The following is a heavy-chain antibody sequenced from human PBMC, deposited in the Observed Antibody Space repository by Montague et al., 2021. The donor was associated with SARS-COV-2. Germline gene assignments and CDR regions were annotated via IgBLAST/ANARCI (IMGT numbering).Heavy chain of an antibody. CDR1: GVSISGYTYF. CDR3: ARHRVASGWNYFDP. CDR2: VYYSGST. Sequence: SETQSLTCTVSGVSISGYTYFWGWIRQPPGKGLEWIASVYYSGSTYYNPSLKSRVTISVDTSKNQSSLQVSSVTAADSAIYYCARHRVASGWNYFDPWGRGTMVTVSS. V-gene: IGHV4-39*01. D-gene: IGHD1-7*01. J-gene: IGHJ5*02.